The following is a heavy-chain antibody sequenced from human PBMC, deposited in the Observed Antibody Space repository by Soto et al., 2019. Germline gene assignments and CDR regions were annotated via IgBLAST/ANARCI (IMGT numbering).Heavy chain of an antibody. V-gene: IGHV3-23*01. J-gene: IGHJ4*02. D-gene: IGHD6-19*01. Sequence: GGSLRLSCAASGFTFSSYAMTWVRQAQGKGLEWVSAISGSGGSTYSADSVKGRFTISRDNSKNTLYLQMNSLRAEDTAVYYCVKAVSSGWYYFDFWGQGALVTVSS. CDR1: GFTFSSYA. CDR2: ISGSGGST. CDR3: VKAVSSGWYYFDF.